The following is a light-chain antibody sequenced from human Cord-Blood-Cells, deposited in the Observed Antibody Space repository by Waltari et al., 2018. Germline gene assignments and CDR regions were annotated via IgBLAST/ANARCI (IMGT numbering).Light chain of an antibody. CDR1: SLRSYY. CDR3: NSRDSSGNQV. V-gene: IGLV3-19*01. CDR2: GKN. Sequence: SSELTQDPAVSVALGQTVRITCQGDSLRSYYASWYQQKPGQAPVLVIYGKNNRPSGIPDRFSGSSSGNTASLTITGARAEDEADYYCNSRDSSGNQVFGGGTKLTVL. J-gene: IGLJ2*01.